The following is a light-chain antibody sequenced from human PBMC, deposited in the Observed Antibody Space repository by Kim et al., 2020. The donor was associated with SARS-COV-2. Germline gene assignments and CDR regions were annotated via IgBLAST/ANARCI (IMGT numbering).Light chain of an antibody. J-gene: IGLJ1*01. CDR2: DVS. CDR3: SSYTSSSTDV. Sequence: GQSITISCSGTSSDVGGYNYVAWDQQHPGKAPKLMIYDVSNRPSGVSNRFSGSKSGNTASLTISGLQAEDEADYYCSSYTSSSTDVFGTGTKVTVL. V-gene: IGLV2-14*03. CDR1: SSDVGGYNY.